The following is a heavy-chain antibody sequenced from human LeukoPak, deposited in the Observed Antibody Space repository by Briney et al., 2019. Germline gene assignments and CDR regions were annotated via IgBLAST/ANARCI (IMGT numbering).Heavy chain of an antibody. V-gene: IGHV3-30*18. Sequence: GRSLRLSCAASGFTFSSYGMHWVRQAPGKGPEWVAVISYDGSTKYFGDSVKCRFAISRDNSKNTLYLQMNSLRSEDTAVYYCAKETYSTSWQLVSWGQGTLVTVSS. CDR2: ISYDGSTK. CDR3: AKETYSTSWQLVS. J-gene: IGHJ4*02. CDR1: GFTFSSYG. D-gene: IGHD6-13*01.